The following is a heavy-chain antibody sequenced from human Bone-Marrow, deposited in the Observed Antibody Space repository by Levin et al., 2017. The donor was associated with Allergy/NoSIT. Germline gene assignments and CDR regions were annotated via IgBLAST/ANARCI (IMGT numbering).Heavy chain of an antibody. D-gene: IGHD3-10*01. CDR3: ASFWFGDDFDS. Sequence: GESLKISCAASGFTLSRFAMHWVRQAPGKGLEWVSSISYDGSNKNYADSVKGRFTISRDDSKNTLYLHMNSLRTEDTAFDYCASFWFGDDFDSWGQGALVTVSS. J-gene: IGHJ4*02. CDR1: GFTLSRFA. V-gene: IGHV3-30*04. CDR2: ISYDGSNK.